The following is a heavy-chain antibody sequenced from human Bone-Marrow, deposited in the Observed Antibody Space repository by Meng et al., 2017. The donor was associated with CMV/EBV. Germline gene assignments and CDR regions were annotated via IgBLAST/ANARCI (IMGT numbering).Heavy chain of an antibody. J-gene: IGHJ5*02. CDR3: ARFPTSLYSRVWLTGDWFDP. CDR1: GGSISSSSYY. V-gene: IGHV4-39*01. CDR2: IYYSGST. Sequence: SETLSLTCTVSGGSISSSSYYWGWIRQPPGKGLEWIGSIYYSGSTYYNPSLKSRVTISVDTSKDQFSLKLSSVTAADTAVYACARFPTSLYSRVWLTGDWFDPWGQGTLVTVSS. D-gene: IGHD7-27*01.